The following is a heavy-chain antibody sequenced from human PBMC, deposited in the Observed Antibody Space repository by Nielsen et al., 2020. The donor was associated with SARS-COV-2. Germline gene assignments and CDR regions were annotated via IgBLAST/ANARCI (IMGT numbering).Heavy chain of an antibody. Sequence: ASVKVSCKASGYTFTSYAMHWVRQAPGQRLEWMGWINAGNGNTKYSQKFQGRVTMTEDTSTDTAYMELSSLRSEDTAVYYCATAPPYCSSTSCSRENWFDPWGQGTLVTVSS. J-gene: IGHJ5*02. CDR3: ATAPPYCSSTSCSRENWFDP. CDR1: GYTFTSYA. V-gene: IGHV1-3*01. D-gene: IGHD2-2*01. CDR2: INAGNGNT.